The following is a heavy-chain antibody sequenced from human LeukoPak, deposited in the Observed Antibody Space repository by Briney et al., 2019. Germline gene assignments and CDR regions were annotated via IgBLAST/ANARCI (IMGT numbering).Heavy chain of an antibody. CDR2: IWYDGSNK. J-gene: IGHJ4*02. CDR1: GFTFSSYG. V-gene: IGHV3-33*01. CDR3: ARGIPPRTANYYDSGGYSFYFDY. D-gene: IGHD3-22*01. Sequence: GGSLRLSCAASGFTFSSYGMHWVRQAPGKGLEWVAVIWYDGSNKYYADSVKGRFTISRDDSKNTLYLQMNSLRAEDTAVYYCARGIPPRTANYYDSGGYSFYFDYWGQGTLVTVSS.